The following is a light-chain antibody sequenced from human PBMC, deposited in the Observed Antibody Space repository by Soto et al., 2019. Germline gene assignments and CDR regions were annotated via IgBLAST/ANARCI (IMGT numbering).Light chain of an antibody. CDR2: WAS. Sequence: DIVMTQSPDSLAVSLGERATINCKSSQRVLYRSNNKNYLAWYQQKPGQPPQLLIYWASTRESGVPDRFGGSGSGADFTLTISSLQAEDVAVYYGHQYYSTPATFGQGTKLEIK. CDR1: QRVLYRSNNKNY. V-gene: IGKV4-1*01. CDR3: HQYYSTPAT. J-gene: IGKJ2*01.